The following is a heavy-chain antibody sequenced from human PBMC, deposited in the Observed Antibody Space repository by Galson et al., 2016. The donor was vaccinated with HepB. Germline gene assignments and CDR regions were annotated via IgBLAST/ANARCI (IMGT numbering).Heavy chain of an antibody. J-gene: IGHJ3*01. CDR2: IYWYDDN. V-gene: IGHV2-5*01. CDR1: GISLSTSVMG. Sequence: PALVKPTQTLTLTCTFSGISLSTSVMGVGRIRQPPGKDLEWLELIYWYDDNRYSPSLQSRLPITKDTSTNQVVLTLTNVDPVYTATYFCVHTPKPGTLTAFDFWGQGTMVTVCS. D-gene: IGHD6-13*01. CDR3: VHTPKPGTLTAFDF.